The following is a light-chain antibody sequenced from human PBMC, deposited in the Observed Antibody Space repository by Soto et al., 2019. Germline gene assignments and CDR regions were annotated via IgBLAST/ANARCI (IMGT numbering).Light chain of an antibody. V-gene: IGKV3D-15*01. CDR3: QQYSNWRYT. Sequence: EIVMTQSPGTLSVSPGERATLSCRASQTISTSLAWYQQKPGRAPRLLIYDASARATGIPGRFSGSGSGTEFTLTISGLQSDDFAVYYCQQYSNWRYTFGQGTRLEIK. CDR1: QTISTS. CDR2: DAS. J-gene: IGKJ2*01.